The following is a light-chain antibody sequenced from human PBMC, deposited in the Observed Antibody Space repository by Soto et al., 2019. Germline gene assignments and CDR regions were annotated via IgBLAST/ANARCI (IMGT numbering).Light chain of an antibody. Sequence: EIALTQSPGTLSLSPGERATLSCRASQSVRSSSLAWYQQKPGQAPRLLIYGASSRATGIPDRFSGSGSGTDFTLTISRLEPEDFSVYYCQQYGSSPPRTFGQGTKVDIK. V-gene: IGKV3-20*01. CDR1: QSVRSSS. CDR2: GAS. J-gene: IGKJ1*01. CDR3: QQYGSSPPRT.